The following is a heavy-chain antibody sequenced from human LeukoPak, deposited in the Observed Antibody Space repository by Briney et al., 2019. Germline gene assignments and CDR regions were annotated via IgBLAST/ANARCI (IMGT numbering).Heavy chain of an antibody. Sequence: ASVNVSCKASGYTFTSYAMHWVRQAPGQRLEWMGWINAGNGNTKYSQKFQGRVTITRDTSASTAYMELSSLTSEDTAVYYCARDYDYLWGSYRANHNYFDYWGQGTLVTVSS. J-gene: IGHJ4*02. CDR2: INAGNGNT. CDR3: ARDYDYLWGSYRANHNYFDY. V-gene: IGHV1-3*01. D-gene: IGHD3-16*02. CDR1: GYTFTSYA.